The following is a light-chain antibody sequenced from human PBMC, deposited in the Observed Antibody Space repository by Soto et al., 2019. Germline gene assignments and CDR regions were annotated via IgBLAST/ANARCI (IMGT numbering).Light chain of an antibody. V-gene: IGLV2-14*03. CDR3: SSFTGSNYV. CDR1: ISDVGGYNF. Sequence: QSALTQPASVSGSPGQSITISCTGTISDVGGYNFVSWYQQYPGKAPKLMICDVSTRPSGVSNRFSRSKSGNTASLTISGLQAEDEADYYCSSFTGSNYVFGTGTKLTVL. J-gene: IGLJ1*01. CDR2: DVS.